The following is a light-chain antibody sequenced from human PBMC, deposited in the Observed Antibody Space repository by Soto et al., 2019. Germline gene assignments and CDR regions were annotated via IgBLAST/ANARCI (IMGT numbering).Light chain of an antibody. CDR1: QSISSW. CDR3: QQYNSYPGT. CDR2: DAS. V-gene: IGKV1-5*01. Sequence: DIQMTQSPSTLSASVGDRVTITCRASQSISSWLAWYQQKPGKAPKLLIYDASSLESGVPSRFSDSESGTEFTLTSSSLQPDDFATYYCQQYNSYPGTFGQGTKVEIK. J-gene: IGKJ1*01.